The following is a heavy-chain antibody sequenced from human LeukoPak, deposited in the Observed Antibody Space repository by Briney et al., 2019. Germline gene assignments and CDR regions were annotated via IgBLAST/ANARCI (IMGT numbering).Heavy chain of an antibody. J-gene: IGHJ3*02. CDR1: GGSISSYY. Sequence: SETLSLTCTVSGGSISSYYRSWIRQPPGKGLGWIGPIYTSGSTNYNPSLKSRVTMSVDTSKNQFSLKLSSVTAADTAVYYCARERYCSSTSCYIGRAFDIWGQGTMVTVSS. CDR3: ARERYCSSTSCYIGRAFDI. D-gene: IGHD2-2*02. CDR2: IYTSGST. V-gene: IGHV4-4*07.